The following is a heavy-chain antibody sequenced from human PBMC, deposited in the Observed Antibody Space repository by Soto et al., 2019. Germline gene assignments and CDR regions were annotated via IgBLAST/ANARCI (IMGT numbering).Heavy chain of an antibody. CDR3: AKAAIWGGGRYYYYYMDV. J-gene: IGHJ6*03. D-gene: IGHD2-15*01. CDR1: GFIFSGYG. CDR2: INAGGSTT. V-gene: IGHV3-23*03. Sequence: EVQLLESGGGLVQPGGSLRLSCAASGFIFSGYGMTWVRQAPGKGLEWVSIINAGGSTTHYADSVKGRFTISRDDSKNTLYLQMHSLRGDDTAVYYSAKAAIWGGGRYYYYYMDVWRKGTTVTVSS.